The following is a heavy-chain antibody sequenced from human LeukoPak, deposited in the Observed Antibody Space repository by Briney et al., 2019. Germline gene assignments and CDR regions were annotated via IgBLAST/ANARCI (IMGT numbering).Heavy chain of an antibody. V-gene: IGHV3-23*01. CDR3: ANGLRGMATIFAEYFQH. CDR1: GFTFSSYA. Sequence: GGSLRLSCAASGFTFSSYAMSWVRQAPGKGLEWASAISGSGGSTYYADSVKGRFTISRDNSKNTLYLQMNSLRAEDTAVYYCANGLRGMATIFAEYFQHWGQGTLVTVSS. D-gene: IGHD5-24*01. J-gene: IGHJ1*01. CDR2: ISGSGGST.